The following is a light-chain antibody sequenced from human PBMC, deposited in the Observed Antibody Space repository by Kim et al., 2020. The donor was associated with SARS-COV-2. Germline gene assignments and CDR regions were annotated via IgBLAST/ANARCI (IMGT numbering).Light chain of an antibody. CDR3: QSYDSSNQGV. CDR2: EDN. Sequence: TVTISCTRSGGSIASNYVQWYQQRPGSAPTTVIYEDNQRPSGVPDRFSGSIDSSSSSASLTISGLKTEDEADYYCQSYDSSNQGVFGGGTQLTVL. V-gene: IGLV6-57*03. CDR1: GGSIASNY. J-gene: IGLJ2*01.